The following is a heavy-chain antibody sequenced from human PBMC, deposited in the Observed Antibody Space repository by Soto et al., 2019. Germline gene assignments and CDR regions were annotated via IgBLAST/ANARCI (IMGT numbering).Heavy chain of an antibody. CDR1: GYTFTTYY. CDR2: INPSGGST. V-gene: IGHV1-46*01. Sequence: ASVKVSCKASGYTFTTYYMNWVRQAPGQGLEWMGIINPSGGSTSYAQNFQGRVTMTRDTSTSTVYMELTSLRSEDTAVYYCARDSAYGDYQYYFDCWGQGTLVTVS. J-gene: IGHJ4*02. CDR3: ARDSAYGDYQYYFDC. D-gene: IGHD4-17*01.